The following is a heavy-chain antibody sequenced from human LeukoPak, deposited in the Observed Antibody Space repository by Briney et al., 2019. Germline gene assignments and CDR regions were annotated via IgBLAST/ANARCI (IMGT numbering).Heavy chain of an antibody. CDR3: AKSFSTYYYDSSGYSNWFDP. CDR2: ISGSGGST. J-gene: IGHJ5*02. CDR1: GFTFSSYA. D-gene: IGHD3-22*01. Sequence: GGSLRLSCAASGFTFSSYAMSWVRQAPGKGLEWVSAISGSGGSTYYADSVKGRFTISRDNSKNTLYLQMNSLRAEDTAVYYCAKSFSTYYYDSSGYSNWFDPWGQGTLVTVSS. V-gene: IGHV3-23*01.